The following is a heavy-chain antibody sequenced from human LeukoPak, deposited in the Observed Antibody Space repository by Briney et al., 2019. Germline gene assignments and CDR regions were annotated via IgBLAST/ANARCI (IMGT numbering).Heavy chain of an antibody. V-gene: IGHV4-34*01. CDR2: INHSGST. CDR1: GGSFSGYY. CDR3: ARSYSSSWSDY. D-gene: IGHD6-13*01. Sequence: SETLSLTCNVYGGSFSGYYWSWIRQPPGKGLEWIGEINHSGSTNYNPSLKSRVTISVDTSKNQFSLKLSSVTAADTAVYYCARSYSSSWSDYWGQGTLVTVSS. J-gene: IGHJ4*02.